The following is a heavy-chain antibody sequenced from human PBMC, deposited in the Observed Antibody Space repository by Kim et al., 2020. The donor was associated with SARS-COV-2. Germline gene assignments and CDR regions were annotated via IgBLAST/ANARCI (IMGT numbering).Heavy chain of an antibody. Sequence: GGSLRLSCAASGFTFSSYWMRWVRQAPGKGLEWVANIKQDGSEKYYADSVKGRFTISRDNAKNSLYLQMNSLRAEDTAVYYCARVDYYASGILALPPYYYCCGDVWGEGTTVTVSS. V-gene: IGHV3-7*01. CDR2: IKQDGSEK. J-gene: IGHJ6*03. CDR3: ARVDYYASGILALPPYYYCCGDV. CDR1: GFTFSSYW. D-gene: IGHD3-10*01.